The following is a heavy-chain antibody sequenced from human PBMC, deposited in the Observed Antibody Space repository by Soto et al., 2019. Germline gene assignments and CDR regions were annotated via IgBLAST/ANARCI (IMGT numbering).Heavy chain of an antibody. CDR3: ARDSRKNRVTFGRRDYGKDG. V-gene: IGHV1-18*01. Sequence: GASVKVSCKASGYTFTSYGISWVRQAPGQGLEWMGWISAYNGNTNYAQKLQGRVTMTTDTSTRTAYMELRSLRSDDTAVYYCARDSRKNRVTFGRRDYGKDGWGQGTTVTVSS. J-gene: IGHJ6*02. CDR2: ISAYNGNT. D-gene: IGHD3-16*01. CDR1: GYTFTSYG.